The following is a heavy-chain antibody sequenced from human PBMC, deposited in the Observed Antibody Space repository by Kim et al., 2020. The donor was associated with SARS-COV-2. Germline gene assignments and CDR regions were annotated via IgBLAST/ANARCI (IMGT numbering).Heavy chain of an antibody. CDR3: ARIPVGYSSSWYFDY. Sequence: TSLKTRLTISKDTSKNQVVLTMTNMDPVDTATYYCARIPVGYSSSWYFDYWGQGTLVTVSS. J-gene: IGHJ4*02. D-gene: IGHD6-13*01. V-gene: IGHV2-70*01.